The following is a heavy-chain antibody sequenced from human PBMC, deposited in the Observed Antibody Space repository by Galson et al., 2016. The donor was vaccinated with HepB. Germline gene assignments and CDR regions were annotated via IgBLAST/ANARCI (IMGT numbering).Heavy chain of an antibody. D-gene: IGHD2-2*01. CDR2: ISAYNGNT. CDR3: AGDPRKILYQLLEMYYYYYAMDV. V-gene: IGHV1-18*01. J-gene: IGHJ6*02. CDR1: GYTFTTYG. Sequence: SVKVSCKASGYTFTTYGISWVRQAPGQGLEWMGWISAYNGNTNYAQKLQGRVTMTTDTSTSTAYMELRSLISDDTAVYYCAGDPRKILYQLLEMYYYYYAMDVWGQGTTVTVSS.